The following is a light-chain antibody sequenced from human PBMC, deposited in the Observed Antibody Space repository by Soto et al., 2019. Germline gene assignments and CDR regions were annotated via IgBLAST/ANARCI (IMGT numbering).Light chain of an antibody. V-gene: IGLV2-8*01. CDR2: EVN. Sequence: QSVLTQPPSASGSPGQSVAISCTGTSSDVGGYNYVSWYQQHPGKAPKLMIYEVNKRPSGVPDRFSGSKSGNTASLTVSGLQAEDEAEYYCSSYITSTTYVFGTGTKVKVL. CDR3: SSYITSTTYV. J-gene: IGLJ1*01. CDR1: SSDVGGYNY.